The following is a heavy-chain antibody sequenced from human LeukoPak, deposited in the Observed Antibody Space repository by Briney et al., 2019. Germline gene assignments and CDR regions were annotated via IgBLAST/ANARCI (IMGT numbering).Heavy chain of an antibody. J-gene: IGHJ6*02. D-gene: IGHD3-3*01. CDR3: ARDIRRITIFGVCHGMDV. Sequence: SETLSLTCTVSGGSISSYYWSWIRQPAGKGLEWIGRIYTSGSTNYNPSLKSRVTMSVDTSKNQFSLKLSSVTAADTAVYYCARDIRRITIFGVCHGMDVWGQGTTVTVSS. CDR1: GGSISSYY. CDR2: IYTSGST. V-gene: IGHV4-4*07.